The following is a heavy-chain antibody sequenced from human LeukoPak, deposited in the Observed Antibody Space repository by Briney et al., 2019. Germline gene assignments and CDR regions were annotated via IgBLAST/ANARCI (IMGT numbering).Heavy chain of an antibody. Sequence: SETLSLTCTVSGGSISSSSYYWGWIRQPPGKGLEWIGSIYYSGSTYYNPSLKSRVTISVDTSKNQFSLKLSSVAAADTAVYYCARDLPLLWLWSTRGGYGYFDYWGQGTLVTVSS. D-gene: IGHD5-18*01. V-gene: IGHV4-39*07. J-gene: IGHJ4*02. CDR2: IYYSGST. CDR1: GGSISSSSYY. CDR3: ARDLPLLWLWSTRGGYGYFDY.